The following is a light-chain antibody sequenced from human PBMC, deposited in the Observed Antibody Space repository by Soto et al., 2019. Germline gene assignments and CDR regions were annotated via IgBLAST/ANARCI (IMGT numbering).Light chain of an antibody. J-gene: IGLJ1*01. CDR3: CSYTSSRTYV. CDR2: ELT. Sequence: QSALTQPASVSGSPGQSITISCTGTSSDVGAYIYVSWYPHHPGKAPKVMIYELTNRPSGVSDRFSGSKSGNTASLTISGLQAEDEADYYCCSYTSSRTYVFGTGTKVTVL. CDR1: SSDVGAYIY. V-gene: IGLV2-14*01.